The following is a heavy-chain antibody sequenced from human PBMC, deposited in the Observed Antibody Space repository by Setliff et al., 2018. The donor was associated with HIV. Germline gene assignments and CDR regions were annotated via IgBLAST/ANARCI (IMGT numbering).Heavy chain of an antibody. CDR1: GYTFTKYA. D-gene: IGHD1-7*01. Sequence: GASVKVSCKASGYTFTKYAMNWVRQAPGQGLEWMGWINTNTGNPMYAQGFTGRFVFSLDTSVSTAYLQISSLEAEDTAVYYCARELSPTGTDWGQGTLVTVSS. CDR2: INTNTGNP. V-gene: IGHV7-4-1*02. J-gene: IGHJ4*02. CDR3: ARELSPTGTD.